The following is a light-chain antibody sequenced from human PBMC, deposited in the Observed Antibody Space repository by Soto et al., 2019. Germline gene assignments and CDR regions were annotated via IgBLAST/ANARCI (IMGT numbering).Light chain of an antibody. CDR1: SSDIGGYNY. Sequence: QSALTQPASVSGSPGQSITISCTGTSSDIGGYNYVSWYQQHPGKAPKLMIYEVSYRPSGVSNRFSGSKSGNTASLTISGLQAEDEADYYCSSYTSISTWVFGGGTKFTVL. CDR3: SSYTSISTWV. CDR2: EVS. J-gene: IGLJ3*02. V-gene: IGLV2-14*01.